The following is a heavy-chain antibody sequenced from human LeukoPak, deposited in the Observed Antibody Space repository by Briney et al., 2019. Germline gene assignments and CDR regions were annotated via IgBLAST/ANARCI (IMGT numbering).Heavy chain of an antibody. V-gene: IGHV4-39*01. Sequence: PSETLSLTCTVYGGSISSVSYYWGWIRQPPGKGLAWIGSIYYSGSTYYNPSLKSRVTISVDTSKNQFSLKLSSVTAADTAVYYCARRYLGYCGGGSCPLNYYGVDVWGQGTTVTVSS. CDR1: GGSISSVSYY. J-gene: IGHJ6*02. CDR3: ARRYLGYCGGGSCPLNYYGVDV. CDR2: IYYSGST. D-gene: IGHD2-15*01.